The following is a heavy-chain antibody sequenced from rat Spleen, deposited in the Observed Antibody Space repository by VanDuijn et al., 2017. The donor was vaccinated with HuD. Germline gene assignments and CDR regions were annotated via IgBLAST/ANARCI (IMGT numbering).Heavy chain of an antibody. Sequence: EVQLVESDGGLVQPGRSLKLSCAASGLTFSDYYMAWVRQAPTKGLEWVATIIYDGTRTFYRDSVKGRFTISRDNSKSTLYLQMDSLTSEDTATYYCARHFLRRPGYFPYWGQGVMVTVSS. CDR3: ARHFLRRPGYFPY. CDR2: IIYDGTRT. J-gene: IGHJ2*01. V-gene: IGHV5-29*01. D-gene: IGHD1-4*01. CDR1: GLTFSDYY.